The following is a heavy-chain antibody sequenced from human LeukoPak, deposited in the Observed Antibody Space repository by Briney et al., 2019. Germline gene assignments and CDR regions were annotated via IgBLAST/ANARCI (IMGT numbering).Heavy chain of an antibody. J-gene: IGHJ4*02. Sequence: QPSETLSLTRTVSGGSISSGSYYWSWIRQPAGKGLEWIGRIYTSGSTNYNPSLKSRVTISVDTSKNQFSLKLSSVTAADTAVYYCAACSSYDEFFDYWGQGTLVTVSS. D-gene: IGHD6-6*01. CDR3: AACSSYDEFFDY. V-gene: IGHV4-61*02. CDR2: IYTSGST. CDR1: GGSISSGSYY.